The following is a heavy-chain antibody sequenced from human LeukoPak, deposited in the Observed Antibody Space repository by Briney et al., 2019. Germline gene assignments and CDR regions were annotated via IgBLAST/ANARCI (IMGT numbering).Heavy chain of an antibody. CDR1: GGSISSGGYY. D-gene: IGHD4-11*01. Sequence: SQTLSLTCTVSGGSISSGGYYWSWIRQHPEKGLDWIGYIYYSGSTYCNPSLKSRATISVDTSKNQFSLGLTSVTAADTAVYYCARAPKGMTTVRYYYYYYMDVWGEGTTVTVSS. CDR3: ARAPKGMTTVRYYYYYYMDV. CDR2: IYYSGST. V-gene: IGHV4-31*03. J-gene: IGHJ6*03.